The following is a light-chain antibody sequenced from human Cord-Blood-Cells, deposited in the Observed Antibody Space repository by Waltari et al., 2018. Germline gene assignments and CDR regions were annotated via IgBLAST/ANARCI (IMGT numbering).Light chain of an antibody. J-gene: IGKJ1*01. CDR3: QQGYSTLWT. CDR2: AAS. Sequence: DIQMTQSPSSLSASVGDRVTITCRASQSISSYLNWYQQKPGKAPKLLIYAASSLQSGVPSRFSGSGSGTDFTLTISSLQPEDFATYYCQQGYSTLWTFGQGTKVEIE. CDR1: QSISSY. V-gene: IGKV1-39*01.